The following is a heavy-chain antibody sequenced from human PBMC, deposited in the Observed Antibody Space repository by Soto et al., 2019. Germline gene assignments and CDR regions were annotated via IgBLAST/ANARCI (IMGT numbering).Heavy chain of an antibody. CDR3: ARDLSWAYRTGSPSYY. D-gene: IGHD2-2*02. J-gene: IGHJ4*02. CDR2: ISSSSSYI. Sequence: GGSLRLSCAASGFTFSSYSMNWVRQAPGKGLEWVSSISSSSSYIYYADSVKGRFTISRDNAKNSLYLQMNSLRAEDTAVYYCARDLSWAYRTGSPSYYWGQGTLVPVAS. CDR1: GFTFSSYS. V-gene: IGHV3-21*01.